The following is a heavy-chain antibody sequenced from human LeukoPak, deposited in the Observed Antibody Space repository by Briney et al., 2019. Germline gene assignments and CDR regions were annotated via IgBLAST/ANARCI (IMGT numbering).Heavy chain of an antibody. V-gene: IGHV4-59*01. Sequence: SETLSLTCTVSGGSISSYYWSWIRQPPGKGLEWIGYIYYSGSTNYNPSLKSRVTISVDTSKNQFSLKLSSVTAADTAVYYCARGLLLWFGSPHREGALDYWGQGTLVTVSS. CDR3: ARGLLLWFGSPHREGALDY. J-gene: IGHJ4*02. CDR1: GGSISSYY. D-gene: IGHD3-10*01. CDR2: IYYSGST.